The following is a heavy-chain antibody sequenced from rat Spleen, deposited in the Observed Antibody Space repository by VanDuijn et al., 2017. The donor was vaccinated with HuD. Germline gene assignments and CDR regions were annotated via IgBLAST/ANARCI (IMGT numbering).Heavy chain of an antibody. CDR2: INYDGSSI. CDR1: GFTFNNYW. Sequence: EVQLVESGGGLVQPGRSLKLSCVASGFTFNNYWMSWIRQAPGKGLEWVASINYDGSSIYYRDSVKGRFTVSRDNAKSSLYLQMDSLRSEDSATYYCTRDRILRSTGFDYWGQGVMVTVSS. D-gene: IGHD1-6*01. J-gene: IGHJ2*01. CDR3: TRDRILRSTGFDY. V-gene: IGHV5-31*01.